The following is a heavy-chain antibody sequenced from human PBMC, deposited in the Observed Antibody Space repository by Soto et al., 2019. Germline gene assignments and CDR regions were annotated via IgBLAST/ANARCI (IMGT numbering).Heavy chain of an antibody. CDR2: IYYSGST. V-gene: IGHV4-59*08. CDR3: ARHALETDYYGSGSYYSIFDY. D-gene: IGHD3-10*01. Sequence: SETLSLTCTVSGGSISSYYWSWIRQPPGKGLEWIGYIYYSGSTNYNPSLKSRVTISVDTSKNQFSLKLSSVTAADTAVYYCARHALETDYYGSGSYYSIFDYWGQGTLVTVSS. CDR1: GGSISSYY. J-gene: IGHJ4*02.